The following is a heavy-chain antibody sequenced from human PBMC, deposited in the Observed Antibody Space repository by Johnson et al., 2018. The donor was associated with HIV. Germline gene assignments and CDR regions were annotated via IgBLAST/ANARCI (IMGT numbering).Heavy chain of an antibody. V-gene: IGHV3-9*01. J-gene: IGHJ3*02. D-gene: IGHD6-19*01. CDR3: ARGTGGWPLFDI. Sequence: VQLVESGGGLVQPGRSLRLSCAASGFTFDDYAMHWVRQAPGKGLEWVSGINSDGSSTSYADSVKGRFTISRDNAKNSLYLQMNSMRDEDTAVYYCARGTGGWPLFDIWGQGTMVTVSS. CDR1: GFTFDDYA. CDR2: INSDGSST.